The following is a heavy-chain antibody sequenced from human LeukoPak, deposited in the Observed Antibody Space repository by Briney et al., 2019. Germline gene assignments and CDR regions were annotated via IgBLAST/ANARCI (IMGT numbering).Heavy chain of an antibody. D-gene: IGHD3-22*01. V-gene: IGHV4-39*07. CDR1: GGSISSSSYY. CDR3: ARGSNYYDSSGPLAFDI. Sequence: SETLSLTCTVSGGSISSSSYYWGWIRQPPGKGLEWIGSIYYSGSTYYNPSLKSRVTISVDRSKNQFSLKLSSVTAADTAVYYCARGSNYYDSSGPLAFDIWGQGTMVTVSS. J-gene: IGHJ3*02. CDR2: IYYSGST.